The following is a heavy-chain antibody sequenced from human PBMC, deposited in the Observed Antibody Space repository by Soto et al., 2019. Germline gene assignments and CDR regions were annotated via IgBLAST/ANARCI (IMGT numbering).Heavy chain of an antibody. J-gene: IGHJ4*02. CDR2: IIPIFGTA. D-gene: IGHD3-22*01. V-gene: IGHV1-69*06. Sequence: SVEVSCKASGGTFSSYAISWVRQAPGQGLEWMGGIIPIFGTANYAQKFQGRVTITADKSTSTAYMELSSLRSEDTAVYYCARGQYYYDSSGYYSAYWGQGTLVTVSS. CDR3: ARGQYYYDSSGYYSAY. CDR1: GGTFSSYA.